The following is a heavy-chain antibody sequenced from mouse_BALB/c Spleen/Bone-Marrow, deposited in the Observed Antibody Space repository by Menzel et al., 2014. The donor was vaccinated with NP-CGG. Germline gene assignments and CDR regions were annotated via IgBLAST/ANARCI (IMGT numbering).Heavy chain of an antibody. Sequence: EVQRVESGGGLVQPGGSLKLSCAASGFTFSSYGMSWVRQTPDKRLELVATINSNGGSTYYPDSVKGRFTISRGNAKNTLYLQMSSLKSEDTAMYYCARDLAYWGQGTLVTVSA. CDR3: ARDLAY. CDR2: INSNGGST. J-gene: IGHJ3*01. CDR1: GFTFSSYG. V-gene: IGHV5-6-3*01.